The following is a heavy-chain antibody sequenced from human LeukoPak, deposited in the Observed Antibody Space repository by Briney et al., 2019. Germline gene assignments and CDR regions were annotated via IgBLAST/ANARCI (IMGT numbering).Heavy chain of an antibody. V-gene: IGHV3-7*03. CDR3: ARDYYGLEGFFDY. D-gene: IGHD3-10*01. CDR2: IKQDGSAK. J-gene: IGHJ4*02. CDR1: GFTFSDYW. Sequence: GGSLRLSCAASGFTFSDYWMSWVRQAPGKGLEWVANIKQDGSAKHYVDSVKGRFTISRDNAKNSLYLQMNSLRVGDTAVYYCARDYYGLEGFFDYWGQGTLVTVSS.